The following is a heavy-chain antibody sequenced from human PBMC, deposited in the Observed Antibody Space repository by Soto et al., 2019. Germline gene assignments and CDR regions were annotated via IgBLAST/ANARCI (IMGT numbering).Heavy chain of an antibody. V-gene: IGHV3-30*18. CDR3: AKGDYGDYFPFDY. J-gene: IGHJ4*02. CDR2: ISYDGSKK. D-gene: IGHD4-17*01. CDR1: GFTFSSYG. Sequence: QVPLVESGGGVVQPGRSLRLSCAASGFTFSSYGIHWDRQAPGKGLERVAVISYDGSKKYYADSVKDRFTISREHSRNTLYLPVNSLRAEDTAVYYCAKGDYGDYFPFDYWGQGTLFTFAS.